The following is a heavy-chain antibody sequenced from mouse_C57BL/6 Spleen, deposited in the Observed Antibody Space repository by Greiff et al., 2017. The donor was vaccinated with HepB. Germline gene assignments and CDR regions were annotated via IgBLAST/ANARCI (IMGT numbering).Heavy chain of an antibody. Sequence: EVQLVESGPELVKPGASVKISCKASGYSFTDYNMNWVKQSNGKSLEWIGVINPNYGTTSYNQKFKGKATLTVDQSSSPAYMQLNSLTSEDSAVYYCARTGTTVVATLYYFDYWGQGTTLTVSS. CDR3: ARTGTTVVATLYYFDY. V-gene: IGHV1-39*01. D-gene: IGHD1-1*01. CDR1: GYSFTDYN. CDR2: INPNYGTT. J-gene: IGHJ2*01.